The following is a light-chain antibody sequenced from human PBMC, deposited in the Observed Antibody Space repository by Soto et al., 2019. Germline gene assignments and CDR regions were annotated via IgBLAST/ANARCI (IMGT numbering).Light chain of an antibody. CDR2: GNS. J-gene: IGLJ3*02. CDR3: QSYDSSLSALV. Sequence: QSVLTQPPSVSGASGQRVTISCTGSSSNIGAGYDVHWYQQLPGTAPKLLIYGNSNRPSGVPDRFSGSKSGTSASLAITGLQAEDEADYYCQSYDSSLSALVFGGGTKLTVL. V-gene: IGLV1-40*01. CDR1: SSNIGAGYD.